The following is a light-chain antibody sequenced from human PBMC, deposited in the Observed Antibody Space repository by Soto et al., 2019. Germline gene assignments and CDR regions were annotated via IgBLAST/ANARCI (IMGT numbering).Light chain of an antibody. CDR2: WAS. Sequence: DIVMTQSPDSLAVSLGERATINCKSSQSVLYSSNNKNYLAWYQQKPGQPPKLLIYWASTRESGVPDRFSGSGSGTDFTLTISSLQAEDVAVYRCQQYYSTLWTFGQGTKVEIK. V-gene: IGKV4-1*01. J-gene: IGKJ1*01. CDR3: QQYYSTLWT. CDR1: QSVLYSSNNKNY.